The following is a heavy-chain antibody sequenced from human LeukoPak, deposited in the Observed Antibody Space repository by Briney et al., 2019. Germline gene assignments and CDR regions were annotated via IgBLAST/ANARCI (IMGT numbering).Heavy chain of an antibody. Sequence: ASVKVSCKASGYTFTSYDINWVRQATGQGLEWMGWMNPNSGNTGYAQKFQGRVTITRNTSISTAYMELTSLRSEDTAVYYCARGVVKGGWYHLFDYWGQGTLVTVSS. J-gene: IGHJ4*02. D-gene: IGHD6-19*01. CDR1: GYTFTSYD. CDR2: MNPNSGNT. V-gene: IGHV1-8*03. CDR3: ARGVVKGGWYHLFDY.